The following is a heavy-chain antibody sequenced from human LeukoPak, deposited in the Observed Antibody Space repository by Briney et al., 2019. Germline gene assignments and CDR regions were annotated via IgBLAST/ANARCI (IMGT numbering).Heavy chain of an antibody. Sequence: GGSLRLSCAASGFTFSSYAMSWVRQAPGKGLEWVSAISGSGGSTYYADSVKGRFTISRDNSKNTLYLQMNSLKTEDTAVYYCTRGGKTYSSWYGNAFDISGQGTMVTVSS. V-gene: IGHV3-23*01. CDR3: TRGGKTYSSWYGNAFDI. CDR2: ISGSGGST. CDR1: GFTFSSYA. D-gene: IGHD6-13*01. J-gene: IGHJ3*02.